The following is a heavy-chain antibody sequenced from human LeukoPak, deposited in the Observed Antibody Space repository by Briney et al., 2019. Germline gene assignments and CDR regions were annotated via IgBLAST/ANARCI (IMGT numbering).Heavy chain of an antibody. Sequence: ASVKVSCKASGYTFINYGLPWVRQAPGQGFEWMGWISAYTGSTNYAQKLQGRVTMPTDPSTSTAYMDLRSLRSDDTAVYYCARTVGATGAFDIWGQGTMVIVSS. J-gene: IGHJ3*02. CDR3: ARTVGATGAFDI. CDR1: GYTFINYG. D-gene: IGHD1-26*01. V-gene: IGHV1-18*01. CDR2: ISAYTGST.